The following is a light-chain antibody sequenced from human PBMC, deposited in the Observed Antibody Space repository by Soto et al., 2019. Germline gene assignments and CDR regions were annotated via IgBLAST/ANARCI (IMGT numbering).Light chain of an antibody. Sequence: QSVLTQPASVSGSPGQSITISCTGTSSDVGSYNLVSWYQQHPGKAPKLMIYEGSKRPSGVSNRFSGSKSGNTASLTISGLQAEDEADYYCSSYTSSSLYVFGTGTKLTVL. CDR1: SSDVGSYNL. CDR2: EGS. V-gene: IGLV2-14*02. J-gene: IGLJ1*01. CDR3: SSYTSSSLYV.